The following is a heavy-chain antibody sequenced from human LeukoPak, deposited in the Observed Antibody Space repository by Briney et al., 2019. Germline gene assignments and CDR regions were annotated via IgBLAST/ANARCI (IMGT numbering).Heavy chain of an antibody. D-gene: IGHD2-15*01. CDR3: ATARSAEDIVVVVAAKRGLIFDY. CDR2: INHSGST. CDR1: GGSFSGYY. Sequence: SETLSLTCAVYGGSFSGYYWSWIRQPPGKGLEWIGEINHSGSTDYNPSLKSRVTISVDTSKNQFSLKLSSVTAADTAVYYCATARSAEDIVVVVAAKRGLIFDYWGQGTLVTVSS. V-gene: IGHV4-34*01. J-gene: IGHJ4*02.